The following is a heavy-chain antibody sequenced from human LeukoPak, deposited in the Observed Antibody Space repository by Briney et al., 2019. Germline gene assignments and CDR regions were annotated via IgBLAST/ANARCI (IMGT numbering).Heavy chain of an antibody. D-gene: IGHD6-6*01. CDR3: ARDRDSGSSVGAFDI. CDR1: GFTFSDYY. V-gene: IGHV3-11*04. CDR2: ISSSGSTI. Sequence: GGSLRLSCAASGFTFSDYYMSWIRQAPGKGLEWVSYISSSGSTIYYADSVKGRFTISRDNAKNSLCLQMNSLRAEDTAVYYCARDRDSGSSVGAFDIWGQGTMVTVSS. J-gene: IGHJ3*02.